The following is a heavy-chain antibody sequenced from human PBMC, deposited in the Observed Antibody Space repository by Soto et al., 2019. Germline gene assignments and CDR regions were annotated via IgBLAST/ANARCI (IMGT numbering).Heavy chain of an antibody. CDR2: IYSGGST. CDR1: GFTVSSNY. CDR3: ARQPPGGCSGGSCRDYYGMDV. Sequence: GGSLRLSCAASGFTVSSNYMSWVRQAPGKGLEWVSVIYSGGSTYYADSVKGRFTISRDNSKNTLYLQMNSLRAEDTAVYYCARQPPGGCSGGSCRDYYGMDVWGQGTTVTVSS. D-gene: IGHD2-15*01. J-gene: IGHJ6*02. V-gene: IGHV3-53*01.